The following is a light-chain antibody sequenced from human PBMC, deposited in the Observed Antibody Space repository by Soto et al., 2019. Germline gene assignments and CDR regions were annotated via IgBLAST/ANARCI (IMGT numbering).Light chain of an antibody. J-gene: IGLJ2*01. CDR3: SSFTRSRTLV. V-gene: IGLV2-14*03. CDR2: DVS. Sequence: SALTQAASVSGSPGQSITISCTGTSSDVGAYNFVSWYQQHPGKAPKLIIYDVSKRPSGVSDRFSGSKSGNTASLTISGLQAEDEADYYCSSFTRSRTLVFGGGTKLTVL. CDR1: SSDVGAYNF.